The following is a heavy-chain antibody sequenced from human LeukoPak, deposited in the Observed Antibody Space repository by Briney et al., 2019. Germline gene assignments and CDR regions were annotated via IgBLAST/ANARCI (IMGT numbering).Heavy chain of an antibody. CDR1: GYTFTSYG. J-gene: IGHJ4*02. Sequence: ASVKVSCKASGYTFTSYGISWVRQAPGQGLEWMGWISAYNGNTNYAQKLQGRVTMTTDTSTSTAYMELRSLRSDDTAVYYCARVTMVRGVITPWHFDYWGQGTLATVSS. V-gene: IGHV1-18*01. D-gene: IGHD3-10*01. CDR3: ARVTMVRGVITPWHFDY. CDR2: ISAYNGNT.